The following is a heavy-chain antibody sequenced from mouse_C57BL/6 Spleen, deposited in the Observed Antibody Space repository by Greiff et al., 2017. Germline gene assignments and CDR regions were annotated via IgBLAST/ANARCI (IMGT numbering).Heavy chain of an antibody. CDR1: GYAFTNYL. CDR3: ARNGGTYFVY. D-gene: IGHD1-2*01. CDR2: INPGSGGT. J-gene: IGHJ2*01. Sequence: VQLQQSGAELVRPGTSVKVSCKASGYAFTNYLIEWVKQRPGQGLEWIGVINPGSGGTNYNEKVKGKATLTSGKSSSTAYMQLRSLTSEDSAVYFCARNGGTYFVYWGQGTTLTVAS. V-gene: IGHV1-54*01.